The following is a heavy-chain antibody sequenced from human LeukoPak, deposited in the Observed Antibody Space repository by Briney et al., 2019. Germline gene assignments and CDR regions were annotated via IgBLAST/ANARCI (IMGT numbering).Heavy chain of an antibody. J-gene: IGHJ5*02. V-gene: IGHV3-23*01. D-gene: IGHD6-13*01. CDR3: AKDGRGAAADPDKWFGP. CDR1: GFTFSSYA. CDR2: ISGSGGST. Sequence: GGSLRLSCAASGFTFSSYAMSWVRQAPGKGLEWVSAISGSGGSTYYADSVKGRFTISRDNSKNTLYLQMNSLRAEDTAVYYCAKDGRGAAADPDKWFGPWGQGTLVTVSS.